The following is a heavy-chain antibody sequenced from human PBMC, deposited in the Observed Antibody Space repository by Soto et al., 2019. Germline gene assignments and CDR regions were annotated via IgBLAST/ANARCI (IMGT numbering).Heavy chain of an antibody. CDR2: ISGSGGST. D-gene: IGHD4-17*01. V-gene: IGHV3-23*01. CDR3: ATHYGDYVGGGFDY. Sequence: GGSLRLSCAASGFTFSSYAMSWVRQAPGKGLEWVSAISGSGGSTYYADSVKGRFTISRDNSKNTLYLQMNSLRAEDTAVYYCATHYGDYVGGGFDYWGQGTLVTAPQ. CDR1: GFTFSSYA. J-gene: IGHJ4*02.